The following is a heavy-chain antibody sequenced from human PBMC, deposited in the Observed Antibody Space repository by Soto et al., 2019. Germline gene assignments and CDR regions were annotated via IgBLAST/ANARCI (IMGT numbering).Heavy chain of an antibody. V-gene: IGHV3-23*01. CDR1: GFTFSSYA. D-gene: IGHD3-10*01. Sequence: LRLSCAASGFTFSSYAMSWVRQAPGKGLEWVSAISGSGGSTYYADSVKGRFTISRDNSKNTLYLQMNSLRAEDTAVYYCAKVFSQYGSGTYSPFQHWGQGTLVTVS. CDR2: ISGSGGST. J-gene: IGHJ1*01. CDR3: AKVFSQYGSGTYSPFQH.